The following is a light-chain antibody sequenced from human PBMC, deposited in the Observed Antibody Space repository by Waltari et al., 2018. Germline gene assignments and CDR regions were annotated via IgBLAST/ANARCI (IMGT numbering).Light chain of an antibody. Sequence: DIVMTQSPDSLSVSLGERATINCKSSQNVLYAFNNKNFLSWYQQKPGQPPRRLIYWASTREAGVPDRFSGSGSGADFSLTISSLQTDDAAVYYCQQYHSTPYTFGPGTKLEI. CDR3: QQYHSTPYT. J-gene: IGKJ2*01. CDR1: QNVLYAFNNKNF. V-gene: IGKV4-1*01. CDR2: WAS.